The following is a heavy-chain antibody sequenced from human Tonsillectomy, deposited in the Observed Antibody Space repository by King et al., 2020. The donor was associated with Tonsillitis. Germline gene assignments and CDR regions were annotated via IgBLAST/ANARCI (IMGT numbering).Heavy chain of an antibody. D-gene: IGHD6-13*01. CDR2: IYHSGRT. CDR3: AGGSSYSSDWYRRGYHHYYYMDV. CDR1: GGSMRTHY. J-gene: IGHJ6*03. V-gene: IGHV4-59*11. Sequence: QLQESGPGLVKPSETLYLTCNVSGGSMRTHYWSWVRQPPGKGLEWIGYIYHSGRTNYNPSLERRVTISLDTSKNQFSLKLSSVTAADTAVYYCAGGSSYSSDWYRRGYHHYYYMDVWGTGTTVTVSS.